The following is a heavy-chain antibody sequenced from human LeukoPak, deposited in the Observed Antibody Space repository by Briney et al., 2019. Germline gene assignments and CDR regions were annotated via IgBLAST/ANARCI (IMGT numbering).Heavy chain of an antibody. CDR2: IYYSGRT. Sequence: PSETLSLTCTVSGGSISSSNYYWGWIRQPPGTGLECIGSIYYSGRTYYKSSLKSRVTISVDTSNNQFSLKLNSVTAADTAVYYCARIAYSSSTDYWGQGTLVTVSS. CDR1: GGSISSSNYY. J-gene: IGHJ4*02. V-gene: IGHV4-39*07. D-gene: IGHD6-6*01. CDR3: ARIAYSSSTDY.